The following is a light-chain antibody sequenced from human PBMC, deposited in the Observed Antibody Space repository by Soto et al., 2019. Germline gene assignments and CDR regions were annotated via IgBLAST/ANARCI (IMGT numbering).Light chain of an antibody. CDR3: SSYTGSSTLLV. CDR1: SSDVGGYNY. CDR2: DVS. J-gene: IGLJ2*01. V-gene: IGLV2-14*01. Sequence: QSVLTQPASVSGSPGQSITISCTGTSSDVGGYNYVSWYQQHPGKAPKLMIYDVSDRPSGVSNRFSGSKSGNTASLTISRIQAEDEADYYCSSYTGSSTLLVFGGGTQLTVL.